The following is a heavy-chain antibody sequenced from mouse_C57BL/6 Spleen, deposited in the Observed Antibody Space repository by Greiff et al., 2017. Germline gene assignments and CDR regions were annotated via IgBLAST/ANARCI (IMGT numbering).Heavy chain of an antibody. CDR1: GYTFTSYG. J-gene: IGHJ4*01. CDR2: IYPRSGNT. Sequence: QVQLQQSGAELARPGASVKLSCKASGYTFTSYGISWVKQRTGQGLEWIGEIYPRSGNTYYNEKFKGKATLTADKSSSTAYMELRSLTSEDSAVYFVARTGGNEAMDYWGQGTSVTVSS. D-gene: IGHD2-1*01. V-gene: IGHV1-81*01. CDR3: ARTGGNEAMDY.